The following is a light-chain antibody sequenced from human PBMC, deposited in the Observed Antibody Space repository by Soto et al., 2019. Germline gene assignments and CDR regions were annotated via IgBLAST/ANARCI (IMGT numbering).Light chain of an antibody. J-gene: IGKJ2*01. V-gene: IGKV3D-20*01. CDR2: DVS. CDR3: QQYGTSPRT. CDR1: QNVRSNY. Sequence: VLTQSPATLSLSPGERATLSCGASQNVRSNYLGWYQQKPGLAPRLLIYDVSPRATGIPDRFSGSGSGTDFTLTITRLEPEDSAVYYCQQYGTSPRTFGQGTKLEIK.